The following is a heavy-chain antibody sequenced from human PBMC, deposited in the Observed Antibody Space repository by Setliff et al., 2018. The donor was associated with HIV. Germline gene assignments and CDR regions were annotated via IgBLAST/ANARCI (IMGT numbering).Heavy chain of an antibody. CDR3: ARLSGGMVPNY. CDR1: GGSITRTPYY. Sequence: LSLTCTVSGGSITRTPYYWGWIRQPPGKGLEWIGSIYHTGITYDNPSLKSRVTISVDTSKSQISLRLSSVTAADTAVYYCARLSGGMVPNYWGQGTLVTVSS. J-gene: IGHJ4*02. D-gene: IGHD3-10*01. CDR2: IYHTGIT. V-gene: IGHV4-39*01.